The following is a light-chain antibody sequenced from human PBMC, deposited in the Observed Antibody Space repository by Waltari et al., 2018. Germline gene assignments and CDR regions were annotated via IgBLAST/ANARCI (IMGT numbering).Light chain of an antibody. CDR1: ELPTKY. Sequence: SYELTQPPSVSVSPGQTARITCSGDELPTKYVYWYQQKSGQAPALVLYEDNKRPSGIPERLSGARSGTLATLTIAGAQVEDEADYYCFSSDTSGAHNVFGGGTKLTVL. CDR3: FSSDTSGAHNV. CDR2: EDN. V-gene: IGLV3-10*01. J-gene: IGLJ2*01.